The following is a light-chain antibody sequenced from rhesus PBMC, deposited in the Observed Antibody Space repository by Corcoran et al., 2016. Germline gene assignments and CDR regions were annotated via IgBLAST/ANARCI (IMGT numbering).Light chain of an antibody. Sequence: DIQMTQSPSSLSASVGDRVTITCRASQGINDYLNWYQQKPGKAPKRLIYAASSLESGVPSRFSGSGSGTEFTLPISSLQPEDFAAYYCLQGYSTPYSFGQGTKVEIK. CDR2: AAS. CDR1: QGINDY. V-gene: IGKV1-36*02. J-gene: IGKJ2*01. CDR3: LQGYSTPYS.